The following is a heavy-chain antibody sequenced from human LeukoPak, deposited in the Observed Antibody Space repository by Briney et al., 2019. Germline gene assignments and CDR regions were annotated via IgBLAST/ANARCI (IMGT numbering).Heavy chain of an antibody. CDR1: GYTFTGYY. J-gene: IGHJ4*02. Sequence: ASVKVSCRASGYTFTGYYMHWVRQAPGQGLEWMGWINPNSGGTNYAQKFQGRVTMTRDTSISTAYMELSRLRSDDTAVYYCARDLGPVGRLDVWDYWGQGTLVTVSS. D-gene: IGHD3-16*01. CDR2: INPNSGGT. CDR3: ARDLGPVGRLDVWDY. V-gene: IGHV1-2*02.